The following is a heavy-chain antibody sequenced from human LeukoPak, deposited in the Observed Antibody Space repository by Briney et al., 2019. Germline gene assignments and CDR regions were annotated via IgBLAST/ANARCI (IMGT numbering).Heavy chain of an antibody. D-gene: IGHD5-24*01. CDR3: ARVGDGYNSGGSFGY. CDR1: GYTFTGYY. CDR2: INPNSGGT. Sequence: VSVKVSCKASGYTFTGYYMHWVRQAPGQGLEWMEWINPNSGGTNYAQKFQGRVTMTRDTSISTAYMELSRLRSDDTAVYYCARVGDGYNSGGSFGYWGQGTLVTVSS. J-gene: IGHJ4*02. V-gene: IGHV1-2*02.